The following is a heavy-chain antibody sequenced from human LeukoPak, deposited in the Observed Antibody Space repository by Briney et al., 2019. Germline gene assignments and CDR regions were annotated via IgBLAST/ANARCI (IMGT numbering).Heavy chain of an antibody. D-gene: IGHD4-17*01. CDR1: GGTFGSYA. CDR3: ARTTVTSHVYWYFDL. V-gene: IGHV1-69*05. Sequence: GATVKVSCKASGGTFGSYAISWVRQAPGQGLEWMGGIIPIFGTANYAQKFQGRVTITTDESTSTAYMELSSLRSEDTAVYYCARTTVTSHVYWYFDLWGRGTLVTVSS. CDR2: IIPIFGTA. J-gene: IGHJ2*01.